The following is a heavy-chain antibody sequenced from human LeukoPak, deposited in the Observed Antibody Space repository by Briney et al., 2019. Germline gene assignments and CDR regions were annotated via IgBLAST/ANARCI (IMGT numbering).Heavy chain of an antibody. Sequence: ASVKVSCKASGYTFTGYYMHWVRQAPGQGLEWMGWINPNSGGTNYAQKFQGRVTMTRDTSISAAYMELSRLRSDDTAVYYCARILGYSYGLEIDYWGQGTLVTVSS. V-gene: IGHV1-2*02. D-gene: IGHD5-18*01. J-gene: IGHJ4*02. CDR1: GYTFTGYY. CDR3: ARILGYSYGLEIDY. CDR2: INPNSGGT.